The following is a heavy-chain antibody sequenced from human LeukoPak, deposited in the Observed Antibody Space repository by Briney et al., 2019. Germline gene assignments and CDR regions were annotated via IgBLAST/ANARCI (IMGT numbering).Heavy chain of an antibody. CDR1: GFTVSSNY. D-gene: IGHD4-23*01. V-gene: IGHV3-66*01. J-gene: IGHJ4*02. CDR2: IYSGGNT. CDR3: ASPSSTTVVTSYYFDY. Sequence: PGGSLRLSCAASGFTVSSNYMSWVRQAPGKGLEWVSVIYSGGNTYYADSVKGRFTISRDNSKNTLYLQINNLRAEDTAVYYCASPSSTTVVTSYYFDYWGQGTLVTVSS.